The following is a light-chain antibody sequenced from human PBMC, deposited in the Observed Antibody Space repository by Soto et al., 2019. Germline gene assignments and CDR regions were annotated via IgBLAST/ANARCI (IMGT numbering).Light chain of an antibody. CDR3: HQYYHWLL. J-gene: IGKJ4*01. CDR1: QNISTN. V-gene: IGKV3-15*01. CDR2: GAS. Sequence: EIVMTQSPVTLSVSPGERATLSCRASQNISTNLAWYQKKPGQAPRLLIYGASARATGIPARFSGSGSGTEFTLTISRLQSEDFAIYYCHQYYHWLLFGGGTKVEI.